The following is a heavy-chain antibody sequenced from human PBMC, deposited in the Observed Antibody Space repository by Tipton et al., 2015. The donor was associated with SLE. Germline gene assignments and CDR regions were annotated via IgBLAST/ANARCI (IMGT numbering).Heavy chain of an antibody. CDR2: ISSNGGST. CDR3: ARARGIAVAGAFFDY. CDR1: GFTFSSYA. V-gene: IGHV3-64*01. J-gene: IGHJ4*02. D-gene: IGHD6-19*01. Sequence: SLRLSCAASGFTFSSYAMHWVRQAPGKGLEYVSAISSNGGSTYYANSVKGRFTISRDNSKNTLYLQMGSPRAEDMAVYYCARARGIAVAGAFFDYWGQGTLVTVSS.